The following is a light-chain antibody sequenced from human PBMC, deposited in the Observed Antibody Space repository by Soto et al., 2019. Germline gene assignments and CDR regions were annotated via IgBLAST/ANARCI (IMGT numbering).Light chain of an antibody. CDR3: PLHSRSIT. Sequence: GLTQSPGSRSLSAGERATRSRSASQSVNHNYLALYQQKPWHAPRLLIYGTAIRATAIPDRFSGTGSGTDFTITISRLEREDSAVDYGPLHSRSITFGGGTWVDI. J-gene: IGKJ4*01. CDR2: GTA. V-gene: IGKV3-20*01. CDR1: QSVNHNY.